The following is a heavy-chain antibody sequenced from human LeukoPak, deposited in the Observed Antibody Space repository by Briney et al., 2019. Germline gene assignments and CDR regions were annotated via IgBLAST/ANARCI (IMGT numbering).Heavy chain of an antibody. CDR2: ISGSGNST. V-gene: IGHV3-23*01. Sequence: PGGSLRLPCAASGLTFSGSAMSWVRQAPGKGLEWVSLISGSGNSTYYADSVKGRFTISRDNSKNTLYLQMNSLRAEDTAVYYCAKVLVLVSANRYYFDYWGQGTLVTSPQ. CDR1: GLTFSGSA. D-gene: IGHD2-15*01. CDR3: AKVLVLVSANRYYFDY. J-gene: IGHJ4*02.